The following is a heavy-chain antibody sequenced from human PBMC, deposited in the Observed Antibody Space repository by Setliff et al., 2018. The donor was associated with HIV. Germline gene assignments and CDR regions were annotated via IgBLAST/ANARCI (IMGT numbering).Heavy chain of an antibody. CDR1: GGSFSGYY. D-gene: IGHD5-18*01. CDR2: INHSGST. Sequence: SETLSLTCAVYGGSFSGYYWSWIRQPPGKGLEWIGEINHSGSTNYNPSLKSRVTMSLDTSKNQFSLKLTSVTAADTALYYCSNWNTTIDADSWGQGTLVTVSS. V-gene: IGHV4-34*01. J-gene: IGHJ4*02. CDR3: SNWNTTIDADS.